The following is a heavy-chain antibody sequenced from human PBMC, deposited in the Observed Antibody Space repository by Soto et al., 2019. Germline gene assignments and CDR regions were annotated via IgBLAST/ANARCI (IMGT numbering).Heavy chain of an antibody. Sequence: QVHLVQSGAEVKKPGASVKVSCQGSGYAFTTYGITWVRQAPGQGLEWMGWISAHNGNTNYAQKLQARVTVTRATSTRPAYMALRTLISADTAVYYSARGRYGDYWGQGALVTVSS. CDR3: ARGRYGDY. V-gene: IGHV1-18*01. CDR1: GYAFTTYG. D-gene: IGHD1-1*01. CDR2: ISAHNGNT. J-gene: IGHJ4*02.